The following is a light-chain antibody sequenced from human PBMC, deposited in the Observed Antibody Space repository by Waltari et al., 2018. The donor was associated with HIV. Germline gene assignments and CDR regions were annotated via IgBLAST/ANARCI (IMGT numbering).Light chain of an antibody. CDR1: NSNIGSNY. V-gene: IGLV1-47*01. Sequence: QSVLTQPPSASGTPGQRATISCFGSNSNIGSNYVYWYQQLPGMAPKLLIYKNNQPPSGVPDRFSGSKSGTSASLAISGLRSEDEADYYCAAWDDRLNLVFGGGTKLTVL. J-gene: IGLJ2*01. CDR3: AAWDDRLNLV. CDR2: KNN.